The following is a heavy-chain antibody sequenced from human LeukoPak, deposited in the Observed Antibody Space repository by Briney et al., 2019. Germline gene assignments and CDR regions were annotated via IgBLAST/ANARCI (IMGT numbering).Heavy chain of an antibody. CDR3: ARWCIAVAGTAADY. CDR2: IYYSGST. Sequence: PSETLSFTCTGSGDSISSSSYYWGWIRQPPGKGLEWIGSIYYSGSTYYNPSLKSRVTISVDTSKNQFSLKLSSVTAADTAVYYCARWCIAVAGTAADYWGQGTLVTVSS. CDR1: GDSISSSSYY. D-gene: IGHD6-19*01. V-gene: IGHV4-39*01. J-gene: IGHJ4*02.